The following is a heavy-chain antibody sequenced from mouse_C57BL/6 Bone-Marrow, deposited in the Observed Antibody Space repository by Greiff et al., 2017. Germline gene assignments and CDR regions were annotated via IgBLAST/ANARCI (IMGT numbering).Heavy chain of an antibody. Sequence: VQLQQPGAELVRPGSSVKLSCKSSGYTFTSSWMHWVKQRPGRGLEWIVRIDPNSGGTPYNEKFKSKTTLTVDKPSSTAYMQLSSLTSEDSAVYYCARWAGCYAMDYGGQGTAVTVSS. CDR3: ARWAGCYAMDY. CDR2: IDPNSGGT. D-gene: IGHD3-3*01. J-gene: IGHJ4*01. CDR1: GYTFTSSW. V-gene: IGHV1-72*01.